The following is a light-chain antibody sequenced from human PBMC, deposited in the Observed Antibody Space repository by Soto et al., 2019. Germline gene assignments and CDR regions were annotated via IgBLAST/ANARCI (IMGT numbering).Light chain of an antibody. V-gene: IGLV2-8*01. Sequence: QSVLTQPASASGSPGQSVTISCTGTSSDVGVYNHVSWYQQHPGKAPKLMIFEVTKRPSGVPDRFSGSKSGNTASLTVSGLQAEDEADYYCSSYAGSNSYVFGTGTKVTVL. CDR1: SSDVGVYNH. J-gene: IGLJ1*01. CDR2: EVT. CDR3: SSYAGSNSYV.